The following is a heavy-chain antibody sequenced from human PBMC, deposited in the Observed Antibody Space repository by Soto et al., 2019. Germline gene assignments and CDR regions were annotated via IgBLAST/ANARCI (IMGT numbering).Heavy chain of an antibody. CDR3: ARTGIEESGTMYGMDV. V-gene: IGHV3-48*02. CDR1: GFTFGKYI. CDR2: ISRSSSTI. Sequence: GSLRLSCAASGFTFGKYILNWVRQAPGKGLEWISSISRSSSTIYYADSVKGRFTISRDNAKNSLSLEMNSLRDEDTAVYYCARTGIEESGTMYGMDVWGQGTTVTVSS. D-gene: IGHD1-1*01. J-gene: IGHJ6*02.